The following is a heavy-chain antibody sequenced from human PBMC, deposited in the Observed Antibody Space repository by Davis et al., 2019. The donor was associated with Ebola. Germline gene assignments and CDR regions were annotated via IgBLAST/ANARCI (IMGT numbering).Heavy chain of an antibody. CDR2: MNPNSGNT. D-gene: IGHD3-22*01. CDR1: GYTFSSYD. Sequence: ASVKVSCKASGYTFSSYDINWVRQAPGQGLEWMGWMNPNSGNTGYAQKFQGRVTMTRNTSISTAYMELSSLRSEDTAVYYCATGYYYDSSGLLVSYYYYGMDVWGQGTTVTVSS. CDR3: ATGYYYDSSGLLVSYYYYGMDV. J-gene: IGHJ6*02. V-gene: IGHV1-8*01.